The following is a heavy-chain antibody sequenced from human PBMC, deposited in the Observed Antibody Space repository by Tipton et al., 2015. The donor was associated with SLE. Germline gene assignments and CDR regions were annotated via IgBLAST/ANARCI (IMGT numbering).Heavy chain of an antibody. D-gene: IGHD2-2*01. CDR3: ARHGYGPAATSYYFDS. CDR1: GGSFSGYY. CDR2: IHYSGFT. Sequence: VKPSETLSLTCAVYGGSFSGYYWSWIRQPPGKGLEWIGYIHYSGFTNYNPSLKSRLAISVDPSQNQFSLRLNSLTAADTAVYFCARHGYGPAATSYYFDSWGQGTLVTVSS. J-gene: IGHJ4*02. V-gene: IGHV4-59*08.